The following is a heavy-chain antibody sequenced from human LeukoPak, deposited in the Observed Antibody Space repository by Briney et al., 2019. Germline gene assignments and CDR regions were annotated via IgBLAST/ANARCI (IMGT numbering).Heavy chain of an antibody. Sequence: PGRSLRLSCAASGFTFRSYAMHWVRQAPGKGLEWVANIKQDGGEKYYVNSVKGRFTISRDNAKNSLYLQMNSLRAEDTAVYYCARVEDYYYDSSVDYWGRGTLVTVSS. V-gene: IGHV3-7*01. CDR2: IKQDGGEK. CDR1: GFTFRSYA. J-gene: IGHJ4*02. CDR3: ARVEDYYYDSSVDY. D-gene: IGHD3-22*01.